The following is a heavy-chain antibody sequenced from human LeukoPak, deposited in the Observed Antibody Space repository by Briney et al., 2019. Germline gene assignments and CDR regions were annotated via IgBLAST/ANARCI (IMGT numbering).Heavy chain of an antibody. CDR3: ARGDILTGPRRGTTFDY. Sequence: ASVKVSCKASVYTFTDHYMHWVRQAPGLGLEWMGWINPKSGATHYAQSFQGRATMTRETSISTAYMELSWLTSDDTAIYSCARGDILTGPRRGTTFDYWGQGTLVTVSS. D-gene: IGHD3-9*01. V-gene: IGHV1-2*02. J-gene: IGHJ4*02. CDR1: VYTFTDHY. CDR2: INPKSGAT.